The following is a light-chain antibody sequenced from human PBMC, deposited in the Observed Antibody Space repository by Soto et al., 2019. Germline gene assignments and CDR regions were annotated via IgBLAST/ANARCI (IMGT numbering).Light chain of an antibody. V-gene: IGLV2-11*01. CDR2: DVT. CDR1: SSDLGGYNY. J-gene: IGLJ3*02. CDR3: CSYAGSFTWV. Sequence: QSVLTQPRSVSGSPGQSVTISCSGTSSDLGGYNYVSWYQHHPGKAPKLMIYDVTLRPSGVPDRFSGSKSGKTASLTISGLQAEDEADYYCCSYAGSFTWVFGGGTKVTVL.